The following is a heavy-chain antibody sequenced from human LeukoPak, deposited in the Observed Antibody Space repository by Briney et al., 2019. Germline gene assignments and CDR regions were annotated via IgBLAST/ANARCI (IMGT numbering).Heavy chain of an antibody. J-gene: IGHJ4*02. CDR3: ASSGWSSSQYYFDY. Sequence: GASVKGSCKASGGTFSSYAISWVRQAPGQGLEWMGRIIPIFGTANYAQKFQGRVTITTDESTSTAYMELSSLRSEDTAVYYCASSGWSSSQYYFDYWGQGTLVTVSS. CDR1: GGTFSSYA. CDR2: IIPIFGTA. D-gene: IGHD6-19*01. V-gene: IGHV1-69*05.